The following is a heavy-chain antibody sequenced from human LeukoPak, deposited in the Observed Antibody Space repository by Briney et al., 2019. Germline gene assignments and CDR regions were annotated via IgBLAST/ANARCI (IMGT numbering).Heavy chain of an antibody. CDR2: IYHSGST. Sequence: SETLSLTCAVSGGSISSSNWWSWVRQPPGKGLEWIGEIYHSGSTNYNPSLKSRVTISVDKSKNQFSLKLSSVTAADTAVYYCARVTGDGSLGFDIWGQGTMVTVSS. V-gene: IGHV4-4*02. CDR3: ARVTGDGSLGFDI. CDR1: GGSISSSNW. D-gene: IGHD7-27*01. J-gene: IGHJ3*02.